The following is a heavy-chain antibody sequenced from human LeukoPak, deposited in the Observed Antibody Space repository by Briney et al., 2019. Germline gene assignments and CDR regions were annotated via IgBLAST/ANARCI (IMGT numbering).Heavy chain of an antibody. Sequence: GASVKVSCKASGYTFTSYAIHWVRQAPGQGLEWMGWITPSGGTNYPQKFQGRVTMTRDTSITTAYMELSRLSSDDTAVYYCARHPGKVTNDWYFDLWGRGTLVTVSS. J-gene: IGHJ2*01. V-gene: IGHV1-2*02. CDR3: ARHPGKVTNDWYFDL. D-gene: IGHD4-23*01. CDR2: ITPSGGT. CDR1: GYTFTSYA.